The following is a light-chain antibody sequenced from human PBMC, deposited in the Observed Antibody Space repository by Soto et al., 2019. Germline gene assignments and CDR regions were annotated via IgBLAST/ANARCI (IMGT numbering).Light chain of an antibody. Sequence: QSVLTQPPSASGTPGQRVTISCSGRSSNIGSNTVNWYQQLPGTAPKLLIYSTNQRPSGVPDRFSGSKSGTSASLAISGLQSEDDADYDCAAWDDSLNGVVFGGGTKLTVL. CDR1: SSNIGSNT. J-gene: IGLJ2*01. CDR3: AAWDDSLNGVV. V-gene: IGLV1-44*01. CDR2: STN.